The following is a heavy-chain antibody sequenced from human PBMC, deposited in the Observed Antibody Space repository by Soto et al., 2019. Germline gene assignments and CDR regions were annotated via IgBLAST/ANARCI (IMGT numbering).Heavy chain of an antibody. CDR2: INPSGGST. V-gene: IGHV1-46*01. D-gene: IGHD6-19*01. CDR3: ARGSSGWAAGYYGMDV. Sequence: ASVKVSCKASGYTFTRYYMHWVRQAPGQGLEWMGIINPSGGSTSYAQKFQGRVTMTRDTSTSTVYMELSSLRSEDTAVYYCARGSSGWAAGYYGMDVWGQGTTVTVSS. J-gene: IGHJ6*02. CDR1: GYTFTRYY.